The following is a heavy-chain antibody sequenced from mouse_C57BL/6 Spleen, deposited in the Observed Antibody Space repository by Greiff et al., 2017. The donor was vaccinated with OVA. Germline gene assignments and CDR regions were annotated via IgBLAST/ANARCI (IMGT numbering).Heavy chain of an antibody. Sequence: VKLMESGPELVKPGASVKISCKASGYAFSSSWMNWVKQRPGKGLEWIGRIYPGDGDTNYNGKFKGKATLTADKSSSTAYMQLSSLTSEDSAVYFCARGRTTEGYFDVWGTGTTVTVSS. J-gene: IGHJ1*03. D-gene: IGHD1-1*01. CDR2: IYPGDGDT. V-gene: IGHV1-82*01. CDR3: ARGRTTEGYFDV. CDR1: GYAFSSSW.